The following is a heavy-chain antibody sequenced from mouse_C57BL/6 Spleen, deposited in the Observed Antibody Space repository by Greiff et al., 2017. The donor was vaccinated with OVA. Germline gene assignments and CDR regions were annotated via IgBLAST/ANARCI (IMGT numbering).Heavy chain of an antibody. V-gene: IGHV1-61*01. J-gene: IGHJ2*01. Sequence: QVQLQQSGAELVRPGSSVKLSCKASGYTFTSYWMDWVKQRPGQGLEWIGNIYPSDSETHYNQKFKDKATLTVDKSSSTAYMQLSSLTSEDSAVYYCARSLPYYFDYWGQGTTLTVSS. D-gene: IGHD2-1*01. CDR1: GYTFTSYW. CDR3: ARSLPYYFDY. CDR2: IYPSDSET.